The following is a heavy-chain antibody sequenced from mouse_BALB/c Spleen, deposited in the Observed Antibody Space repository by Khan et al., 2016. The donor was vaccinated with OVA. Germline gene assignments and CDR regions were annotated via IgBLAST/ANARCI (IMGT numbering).Heavy chain of an antibody. Sequence: QVQLKQSGPGLVQPSQSLSITCTVSGFSLTSYGVHWVHQPPGKGLEWLGVIWSGGSTDYNAVFISRLSISKDNSKSQVFFKMNSLQTDDTAIYYCARFYDYEGYFDVWGAGTTVTVSS. CDR3: ARFYDYEGYFDV. J-gene: IGHJ1*01. CDR2: IWSGGST. CDR1: GFSLTSYG. D-gene: IGHD2-4*01. V-gene: IGHV2-4*02.